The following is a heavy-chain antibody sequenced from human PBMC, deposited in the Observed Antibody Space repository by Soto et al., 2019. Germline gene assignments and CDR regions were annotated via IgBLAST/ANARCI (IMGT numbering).Heavy chain of an antibody. CDR1: GFTFSSYA. Sequence: PGGSLRLSCPASGFTFSSYAMHWVRQAPGKGLEWVAVISYDGSNKYYADSVKGRFTISRDNSKNTLYLQMNSLRAEDTAVYYCARHYYDSSGYYSYWGQGTLVTVSS. J-gene: IGHJ4*02. CDR3: ARHYYDSSGYYSY. V-gene: IGHV3-30-3*01. CDR2: ISYDGSNK. D-gene: IGHD3-22*01.